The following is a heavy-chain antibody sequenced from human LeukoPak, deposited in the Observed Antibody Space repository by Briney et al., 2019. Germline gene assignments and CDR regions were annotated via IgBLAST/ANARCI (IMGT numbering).Heavy chain of an antibody. CDR3: ARTLRYNWNYPGSYYFDY. D-gene: IGHD1-7*01. CDR1: GFTFSSYS. Sequence: GGSLRLSCAASGFTFSSYSMNWVRQAPGKGLEWVSGIIPSGGRTFYADSVKGRFTISRDNSKNTLYLQMNSLRAEDTAVYYCARTLRYNWNYPGSYYFDYWGQGTLVTVSS. J-gene: IGHJ4*02. CDR2: IIPSGGRT. V-gene: IGHV3-23*01.